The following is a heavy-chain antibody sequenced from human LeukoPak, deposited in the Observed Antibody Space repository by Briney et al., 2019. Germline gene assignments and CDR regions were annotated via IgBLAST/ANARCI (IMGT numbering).Heavy chain of an antibody. CDR3: ARYCSSTSCYSDY. CDR2: INPISGGT. D-gene: IGHD2-2*01. J-gene: IGHJ4*02. V-gene: IGHV1-2*06. Sequence: ASVKVSCKASGYTFTGYYMHWVRQAPGQGLEYMGRINPISGGTVYAQEFQGRVTMTRDTSITTAYMELTRLTSDDTAVYYCARYCSSTSCYSDYWGQGTLVTVSS. CDR1: GYTFTGYY.